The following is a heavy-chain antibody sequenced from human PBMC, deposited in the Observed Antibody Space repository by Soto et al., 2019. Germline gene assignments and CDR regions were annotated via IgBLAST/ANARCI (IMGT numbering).Heavy chain of an antibody. D-gene: IGHD6-13*01. J-gene: IGHJ6*02. V-gene: IGHV4-4*07. CDR1: GGSISSYY. Sequence: QVQLQESGPGLVKPSETLSLTCTVSGGSISSYYWSWIRQPAGKGLEWIGRIYTSGSTNYNPSLRSRVTMSVDTSKNQFSLKLSSVTAADTAVYYCARASRIAAAGRFGMDVWGQGTTVTVSS. CDR2: IYTSGST. CDR3: ARASRIAAAGRFGMDV.